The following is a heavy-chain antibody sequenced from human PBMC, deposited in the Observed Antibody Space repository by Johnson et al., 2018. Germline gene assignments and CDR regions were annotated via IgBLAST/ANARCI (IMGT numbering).Heavy chain of an antibody. CDR3: ARDDAVATTRPPYYYYGMDV. V-gene: IGHV3-30*03. CDR1: GFSFSNYG. CDR2: ISYDGSNE. D-gene: IGHD5-12*01. Sequence: QVQLVQSGGGVVQPGRSLRLSCAASGFSFSNYGMHWVRQAPGKGLEWVAVISYDGSNEYYADSVKGRFTISRDNSKTTLYLQMNSLRAEDTAVYYCARDDAVATTRPPYYYYGMDVWGQGTTVTVSS. J-gene: IGHJ6*02.